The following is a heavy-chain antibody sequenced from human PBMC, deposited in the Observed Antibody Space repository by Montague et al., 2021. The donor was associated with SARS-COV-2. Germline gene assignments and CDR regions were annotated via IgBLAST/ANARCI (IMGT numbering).Heavy chain of an antibody. V-gene: IGHV4-38-2*02. D-gene: IGHD2-15*01. CDR3: ARERRCCSGGSCYSGWFDP. J-gene: IGHJ5*02. Sequence: SETLSLTCTVSGYSISSGYYWGWIRQPPGKGLEWIGSIYHSGSTYYNPSLKSRVTISVDTSKNQFSLKLSSVTAADTAVYYCARERRCCSGGSCYSGWFDPWGQGTLVTVYS. CDR1: GYSISSGYY. CDR2: IYHSGST.